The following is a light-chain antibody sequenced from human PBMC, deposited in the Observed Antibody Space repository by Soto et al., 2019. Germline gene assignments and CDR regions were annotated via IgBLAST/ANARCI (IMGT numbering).Light chain of an antibody. J-gene: IGKJ2*01. CDR1: QTINRW. V-gene: IGKV1-5*01. CDR2: DGS. Sequence: DIPMTQSPATLSASLGDRVTITCRASQTINRWLAWYQQKPRKAPKLLIYDGSTLQSGVPSRFSGSGSGTEFTLTISSLQPDDVATYYCQQSNALGYTFGQGTKV. CDR3: QQSNALGYT.